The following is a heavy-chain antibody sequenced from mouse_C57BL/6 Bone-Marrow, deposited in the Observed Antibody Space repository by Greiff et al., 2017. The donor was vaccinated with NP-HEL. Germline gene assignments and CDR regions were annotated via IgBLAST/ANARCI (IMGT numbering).Heavy chain of an antibody. CDR1: GFSFNTYA. CDR2: IRSKSNNYAT. J-gene: IGHJ3*01. V-gene: IGHV10-1*01. D-gene: IGHD1-1*01. CDR3: VRRGYYGSSYGFAY. Sequence: DVMLVESGGGLVQPKGSLKLSCAASGFSFNTYAMNWVRQAPGKGLEWVARIRSKSNNYATYYADSVKDRFTISRDDSESMLYLQMNNLKTEDTAMYYCVRRGYYGSSYGFAYWGQGTLVTVSA.